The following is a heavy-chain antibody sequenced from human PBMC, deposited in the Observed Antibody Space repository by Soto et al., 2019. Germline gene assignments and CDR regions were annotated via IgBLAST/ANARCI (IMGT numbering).Heavy chain of an antibody. Sequence: SVKVSCKASGGTFSSYAISWVRQAPGQGLEWMGWINANNGTANYSQKFQGRVTITRDESASTAYMELSSLRSEDTAVYYCARVYYYGSGLDYWGQGTLVTVSS. V-gene: IGHV1-69*05. CDR2: INANNGTA. J-gene: IGHJ4*02. D-gene: IGHD3-10*01. CDR3: ARVYYYGSGLDY. CDR1: GGTFSSYA.